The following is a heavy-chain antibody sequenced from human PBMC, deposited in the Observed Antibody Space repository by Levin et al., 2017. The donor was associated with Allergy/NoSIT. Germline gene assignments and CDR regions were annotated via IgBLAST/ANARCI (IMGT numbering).Heavy chain of an antibody. Sequence: HAGGSLRLSCAASGFTFPSYAVSWVRQAPGKGLEWVSTVSASGATPYYADSVKGRFTISRDNSKNTLYLQMDSLRVEDTAIYYCAKDRPTVTSRFDCWGQGSLVTVSS. CDR3: AKDRPTVTSRFDC. CDR1: GFTFPSYA. D-gene: IGHD4-17*01. V-gene: IGHV3-23*01. J-gene: IGHJ4*02. CDR2: VSASGATP.